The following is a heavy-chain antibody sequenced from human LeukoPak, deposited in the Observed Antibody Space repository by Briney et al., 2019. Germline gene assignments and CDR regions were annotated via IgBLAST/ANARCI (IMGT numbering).Heavy chain of an antibody. J-gene: IGHJ4*02. Sequence: GGSLRLSCAASGFTFSSYWIHWVRQAPGKGLVWVSLINSDESITTYADSVKGRFTISRDNAKNTLYLQMNSLRPKDTAVYYCARDLGYSIDYWGQGTLVTVSS. V-gene: IGHV3-74*03. CDR3: ARDLGYSIDY. D-gene: IGHD5-18*01. CDR2: INSDESIT. CDR1: GFTFSSYW.